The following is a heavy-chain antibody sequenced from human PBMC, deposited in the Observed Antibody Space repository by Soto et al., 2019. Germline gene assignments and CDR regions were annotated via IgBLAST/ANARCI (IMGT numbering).Heavy chain of an antibody. D-gene: IGHD6-6*01. V-gene: IGHV3-53*01. CDR2: IYSGGST. CDR1: GFTVSSNY. J-gene: IGHJ6*02. Sequence: PGGSLRLSCAASGFTVSSNYMSWVRQAPGKGLEWVSVIYSGGSTYYADSVKGRFTISRDNSKNTLYLQMNSLRAEDTAVYYCARVGSSSQVGWQGMDVWGQGTTVTVSS. CDR3: ARVGSSSQVGWQGMDV.